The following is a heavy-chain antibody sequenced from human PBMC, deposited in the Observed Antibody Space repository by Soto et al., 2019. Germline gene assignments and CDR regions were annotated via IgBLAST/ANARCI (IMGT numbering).Heavy chain of an antibody. CDR1: GGTFSSYA. D-gene: IGHD3-22*01. V-gene: IGHV1-69*12. CDR3: ASHYDSSGYYYRGLDY. J-gene: IGHJ4*02. Sequence: QVQLVQSGAEVKKPGSSVKVSCKASGGTFSSYAISWVRQAPGQGLEWMGGIIPIFGTADYAQKFQGRVTITAXXXTXXAYMEPSSLRSEDTAVYYCASHYDSSGYYYRGLDYWGQGTLVTVSS. CDR2: IIPIFGTA.